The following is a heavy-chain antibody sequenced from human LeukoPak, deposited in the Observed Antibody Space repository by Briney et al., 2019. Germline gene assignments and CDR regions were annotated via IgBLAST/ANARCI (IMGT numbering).Heavy chain of an antibody. V-gene: IGHV4-38-2*01. CDR1: GYSISSGYY. D-gene: IGHD3-22*01. Sequence: SETLSLTCAVSGYSISSGYYWGWIRQPPGKGLEWIGSIYHSGSTYYNPSLKSRVTISVDTYKNQFSLKLSSVTDADTAVYYCARLKRGYYDSSGYLSNWYFDLWGRGTLVTVSS. J-gene: IGHJ2*01. CDR3: ARLKRGYYDSSGYLSNWYFDL. CDR2: IYHSGST.